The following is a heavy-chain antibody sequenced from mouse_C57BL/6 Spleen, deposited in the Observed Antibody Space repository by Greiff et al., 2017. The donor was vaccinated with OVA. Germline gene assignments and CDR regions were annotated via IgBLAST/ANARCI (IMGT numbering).Heavy chain of an antibody. CDR3: ARGYSKGYWYFDV. J-gene: IGHJ1*03. CDR1: GYTFTTYP. Sequence: VQVVESGAELVKPGASVKMSCKASGYTFTTYPIEWMKQNHGKSLEWIGNFHPYNDDTKYNEKFKGKATLTVEKSSSTVYSELSRLTSDDSAVYYCARGYSKGYWYFDVWGTGTTVTVSS. CDR2: FHPYNDDT. D-gene: IGHD2-5*01. V-gene: IGHV1-47*01.